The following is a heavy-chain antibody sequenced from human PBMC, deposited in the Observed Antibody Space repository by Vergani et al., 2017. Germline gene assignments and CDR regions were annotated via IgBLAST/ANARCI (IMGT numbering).Heavy chain of an antibody. D-gene: IGHD3-22*01. CDR2: ISAYNGNT. CDR1: GYTFTSYG. Sequence: QVQLVQSGAEVKKPGASVKVSCKASGYTFTSYGISWVRQAPGQGLEWMGWISAYNGNTNYAQKLQGRVTMTTDTSTSTAYMELRSLRSDDTAVYYCARDQYGCDSSGYYIGDYYYYYYGMDVWGQGTTVTVSS. J-gene: IGHJ6*02. V-gene: IGHV1-18*01. CDR3: ARDQYGCDSSGYYIGDYYYYYYGMDV.